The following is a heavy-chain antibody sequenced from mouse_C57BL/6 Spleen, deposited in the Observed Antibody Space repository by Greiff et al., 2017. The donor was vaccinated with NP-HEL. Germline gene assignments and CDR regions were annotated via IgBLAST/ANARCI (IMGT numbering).Heavy chain of an antibody. V-gene: IGHV1-81*01. D-gene: IGHD2-4*01. CDR2: IYPRSGNT. CDR3: ANYYDYDSEYFDV. CDR1: GYTFTSYG. Sequence: QVQLQQSGAELARPGASVKLSCKASGYTFTSYGISWVKQRTGQGLEWIGEIYPRSGNTYYNEKFKGKATLTADKSSSTAYMELRSLTSEDSAVYFCANYYDYDSEYFDVWGTGTTVTVSS. J-gene: IGHJ1*03.